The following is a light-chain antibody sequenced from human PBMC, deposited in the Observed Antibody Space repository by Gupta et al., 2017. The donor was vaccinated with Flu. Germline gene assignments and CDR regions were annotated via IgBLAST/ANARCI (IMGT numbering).Light chain of an antibody. CDR1: SSDVGGYNH. CDR3: SSYSSSTTHV. V-gene: IGLV2-14*03. J-gene: IGLJ1*01. Sequence: SITTSFTGTSSDVGGYNHVAWYQQQPGKAPKLMIYDVNSRPSGVSKRCAGSKSANTASLTISGLQAEDESDYYCSSYSSSTTHVFGDGTKVTVL. CDR2: DVN.